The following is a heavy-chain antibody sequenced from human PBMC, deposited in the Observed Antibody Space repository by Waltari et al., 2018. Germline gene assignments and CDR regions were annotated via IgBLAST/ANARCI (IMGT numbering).Heavy chain of an antibody. CDR3: AREYCSSTSCYSPLDY. V-gene: IGHV1-69*01. D-gene: IGHD2-2*01. J-gene: IGHJ4*02. CDR2: IIPIFGTA. CDR1: GGTFSSDA. Sequence: QVQLVQSGAEVKKPGSSVKVSCKASGGTFSSDAISWVRKAPGQGLEWMGGIIPIFGTANYAQKFQGRVTITADESTSTAYMELSSLRSEDTAVYYCAREYCSSTSCYSPLDYWGQGTLVTVSS.